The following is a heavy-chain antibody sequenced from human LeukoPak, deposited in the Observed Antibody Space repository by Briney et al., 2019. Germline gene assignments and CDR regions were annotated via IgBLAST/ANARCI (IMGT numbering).Heavy chain of an antibody. Sequence: GGSLRLSCAASGFTFSSYSMYWVRQAPGKGLEWVSYISSSSSNIYYADSVKGRFTISRDNAKNSLYLQMNSLRDEDTAVYYCARSYYYDSSGSRYYYGMDVWGQGTTVTVSS. CDR2: ISSSSSNI. D-gene: IGHD3-22*01. CDR3: ARSYYYDSSGSRYYYGMDV. J-gene: IGHJ6*02. V-gene: IGHV3-48*02. CDR1: GFTFSSYS.